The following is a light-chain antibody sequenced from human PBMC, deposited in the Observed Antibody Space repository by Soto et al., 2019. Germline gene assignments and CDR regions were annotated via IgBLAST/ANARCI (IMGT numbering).Light chain of an antibody. CDR3: VQTLQAPLT. CDR2: FGS. Sequence: DIVMTQSPLTLPVPPGEPASISCRSSQSLLHSNGYNCLDWYLQKPGQSPQLLIYFGSNRASGVPDRFSGSGSGTDFTLNISRVEAEDVGLYYCVQTLQAPLTFGGGTKVEIK. V-gene: IGKV2-28*01. CDR1: QSLLHSNGYNC. J-gene: IGKJ4*01.